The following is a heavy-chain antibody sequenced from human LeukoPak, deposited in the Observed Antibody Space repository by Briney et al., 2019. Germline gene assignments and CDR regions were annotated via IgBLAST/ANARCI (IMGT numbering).Heavy chain of an antibody. Sequence: PSETLSLTXTVSGGSISSYYWSWIRQPAGKGLEWIGRIYTSGSTNYNPSLKSRVTMSVDTSKNQFSLKLSSVTAADTAVYYCAREGNLYSSARYYYYMDVWGKGTTVTVSS. CDR2: IYTSGST. CDR3: AREGNLYSSARYYYYMDV. D-gene: IGHD6-19*01. V-gene: IGHV4-4*07. CDR1: GGSISSYY. J-gene: IGHJ6*03.